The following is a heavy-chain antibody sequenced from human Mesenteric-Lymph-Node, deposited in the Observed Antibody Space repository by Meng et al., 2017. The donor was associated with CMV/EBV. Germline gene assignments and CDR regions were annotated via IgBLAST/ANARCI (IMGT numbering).Heavy chain of an antibody. Sequence: GGSLRLSCAASGFTFNNYWMNWVRQAPGKGPEWVANIKQDGAEKNYVDSVKGRFTISRDYAQNSLYLQMNSLRAEDTAVYYCARQKCGGDCDMDVWGQGTTVTVSS. CDR3: ARQKCGGDCDMDV. D-gene: IGHD2-21*01. CDR1: GFTFNNYW. J-gene: IGHJ6*02. V-gene: IGHV3-7*01. CDR2: IKQDGAEK.